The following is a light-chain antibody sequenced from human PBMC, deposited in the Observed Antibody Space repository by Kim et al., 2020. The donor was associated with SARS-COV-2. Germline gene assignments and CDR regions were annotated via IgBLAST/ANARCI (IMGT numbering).Light chain of an antibody. J-gene: IGLJ2*01. Sequence: QSVLTQPPSASGTPGQRVTISCSGSSSNIGTNYVYWYQQLPGTPPKVLIYRNNQRPSGVPDRFSGSKSGTSASLAISGLRSEDEADYYCAAWDDSLMGVVFGGGTQLTVL. CDR3: AAWDDSLMGVV. CDR2: RNN. V-gene: IGLV1-47*01. CDR1: SSNIGTNY.